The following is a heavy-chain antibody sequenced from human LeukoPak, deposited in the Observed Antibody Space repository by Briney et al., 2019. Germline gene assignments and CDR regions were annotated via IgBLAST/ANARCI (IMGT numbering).Heavy chain of an antibody. D-gene: IGHD6-6*01. V-gene: IGHV4-34*01. CDR1: GGSFSGYY. CDR3: ARVPQYSSSSDCFDY. Sequence: PSETLSLTCAVYGGSFSGYYWSWIRQPPGKGLEWIGEINYSGSTNYNPSLKSRVTISVDTSKNQFSLKLSSVTAADTAVYYCARVPQYSSSSDCFDYWGQGTLVTVSS. J-gene: IGHJ4*02. CDR2: INYSGST.